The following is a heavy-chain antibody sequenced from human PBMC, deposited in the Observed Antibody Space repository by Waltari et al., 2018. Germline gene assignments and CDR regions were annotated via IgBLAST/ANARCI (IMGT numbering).Heavy chain of an antibody. J-gene: IGHJ4*02. Sequence: EVQLLESGGGLVQPGRSLRLSCAASGFTFDDYAMHWVRQAPGKGLEWVSGISWNSGSIGYADSVKGRFTISRDNAKNSLYLQMNSLRAEDMALYYCAKGGTYSSSWGYFDYWGQGTLVTVSS. CDR1: GFTFDDYA. CDR3: AKGGTYSSSWGYFDY. D-gene: IGHD6-13*01. CDR2: ISWNSGSI. V-gene: IGHV3-9*03.